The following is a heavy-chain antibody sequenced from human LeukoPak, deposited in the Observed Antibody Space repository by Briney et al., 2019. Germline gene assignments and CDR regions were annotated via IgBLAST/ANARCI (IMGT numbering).Heavy chain of an antibody. Sequence: SGGSLRLSCAASGFTFSSYAMNWVRQAPGKGLEWVSSISSSSSYIYYADSVKGRFTISRDNAKNSLYLQMNSLRAEDTAVYYCARERVSSGYFDYWGQGTLVTVSS. CDR2: ISSSSSYI. CDR3: ARERVSSGYFDY. J-gene: IGHJ4*02. D-gene: IGHD6-6*01. V-gene: IGHV3-21*01. CDR1: GFTFSSYA.